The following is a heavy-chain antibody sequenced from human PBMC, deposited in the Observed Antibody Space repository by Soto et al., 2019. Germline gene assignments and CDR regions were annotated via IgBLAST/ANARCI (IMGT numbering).Heavy chain of an antibody. CDR3: ARGRWDDSSGYDAFDI. J-gene: IGHJ3*02. CDR1: GYTFTSYG. CDR2: ISAYNGNT. D-gene: IGHD3-22*01. V-gene: IGHV1-18*04. Sequence: ASVKVSCKAPGYTFTSYGISWVRQAPGRGLEWMGWISAYNGNTNYAQKLQGRVTMTTDTSTSTAYMELRSLRSDDTAVYYCARGRWDDSSGYDAFDIWGQGTMVTVSS.